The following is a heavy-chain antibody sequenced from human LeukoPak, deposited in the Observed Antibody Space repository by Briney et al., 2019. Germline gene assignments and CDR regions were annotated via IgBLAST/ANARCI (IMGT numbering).Heavy chain of an antibody. V-gene: IGHV3-7*01. Sequence: TGGSLRLSCAASGLTFSSYWMTWVRQAPGKGLEWVANIKQDGSERYHVYSVKGRFTISRDNAKNSLYLQMNSLRAEDTAVYYCATERAGERPRPLLSYYYMDVWGKGTTVTISS. D-gene: IGHD3-16*01. CDR1: GLTFSSYW. J-gene: IGHJ6*03. CDR2: IKQDGSER. CDR3: ATERAGERPRPLLSYYYMDV.